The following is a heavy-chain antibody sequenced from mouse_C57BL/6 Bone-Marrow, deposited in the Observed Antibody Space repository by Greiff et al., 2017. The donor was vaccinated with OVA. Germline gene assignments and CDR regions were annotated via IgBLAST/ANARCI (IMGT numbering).Heavy chain of an antibody. J-gene: IGHJ3*01. CDR3: AGDYGFAY. D-gene: IGHD2-4*01. V-gene: IGHV5-12*01. CDR2: ISNGGGST. Sequence: EVQLVESGGGLVQPGGSLKLSCAASGFTFSDYYMYWVRQTPEKRLEWVAYISNGGGSTYYPDTVKGRFTISRDNAKNTLYLQMSRLKSEDTAMYYCAGDYGFAYWGQGTLVTVSA. CDR1: GFTFSDYY.